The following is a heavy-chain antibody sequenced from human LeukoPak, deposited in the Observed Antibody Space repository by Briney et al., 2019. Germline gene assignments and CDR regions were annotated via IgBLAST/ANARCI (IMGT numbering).Heavy chain of an antibody. CDR2: ISYDGITE. V-gene: IGHV3-30*04. Sequence: GRSLRLSCAASGFAFSSYAMHWVRQAPGKGLEWVAIISYDGITEDYSDSVKGRFTISRDNSNNTLYLQMNSLRAEDTAVYYCAKDGDGYYGSGSYSEYWGQGTLVTVSS. J-gene: IGHJ4*02. CDR3: AKDGDGYYGSGSYSEY. D-gene: IGHD3-10*01. CDR1: GFAFSSYA.